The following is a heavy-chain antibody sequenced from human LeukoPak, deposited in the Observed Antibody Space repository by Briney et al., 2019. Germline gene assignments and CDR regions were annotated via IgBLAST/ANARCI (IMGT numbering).Heavy chain of an antibody. Sequence: PGGSLRLSCAASGFTFSDYYMSWIRQAPGKGLEWVSYISNSGSTIYYADSVKGRFTISRDNAKHSLYLQMNSLRAEDTAVYYCAREGYSSGWYYYYGMDVWGQGTTVTVSS. CDR1: GFTFSDYY. CDR3: AREGYSSGWYYYYGMDV. CDR2: ISNSGSTI. V-gene: IGHV3-11*04. J-gene: IGHJ6*02. D-gene: IGHD6-19*01.